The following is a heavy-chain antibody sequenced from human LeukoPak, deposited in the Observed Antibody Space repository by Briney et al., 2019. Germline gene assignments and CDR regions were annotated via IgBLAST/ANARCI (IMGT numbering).Heavy chain of an antibody. D-gene: IGHD5-24*01. J-gene: IGHJ4*02. Sequence: SETLSLTCTVSGGSISSSSYYWGWIRQPPGKGLEWIGSIYYSGSTYYNPSLKSRVTISVDTSKNQFPLKLSSVTAADTAVYYCARLRRDGYYFDYWGQGTLVTVSS. CDR3: ARLRRDGYYFDY. V-gene: IGHV4-39*01. CDR2: IYYSGST. CDR1: GGSISSSSYY.